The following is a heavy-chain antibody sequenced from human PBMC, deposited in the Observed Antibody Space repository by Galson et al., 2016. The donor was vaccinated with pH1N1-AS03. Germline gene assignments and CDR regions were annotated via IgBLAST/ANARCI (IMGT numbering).Heavy chain of an antibody. D-gene: IGHD2-2*01. Sequence: SVKVSCKASGYTFTGFSINWVRQAPGQGLELMGWINPKSGLTNYAQEFQAWVTMTRDTSSSTAYMELSGLKSDDTAVYYCARDPRGPCTSSTCPTAYYFGMDVWGQGTTVIVSS. J-gene: IGHJ6*02. CDR1: GYTFTGFS. CDR3: ARDPRGPCTSSTCPTAYYFGMDV. V-gene: IGHV1-2*04. CDR2: INPKSGLT.